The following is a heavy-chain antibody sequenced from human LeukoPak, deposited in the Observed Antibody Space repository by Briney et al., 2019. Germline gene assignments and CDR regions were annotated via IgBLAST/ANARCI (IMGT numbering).Heavy chain of an antibody. D-gene: IGHD5-24*01. CDR1: GYTFTSYY. J-gene: IGHJ4*02. V-gene: IGHV1-46*01. CDR3: ARSRDGYNWLFEY. Sequence: GASVKVSCKASGYTFTSYYMHWVRQAPGQGLEWMGIINPSGDNTGYVQKFQGRVTMTRDTSTSTVYMELNSLRSEDTALYYCARSRDGYNWLFEYWGQGTLVTVSS. CDR2: INPSGDNT.